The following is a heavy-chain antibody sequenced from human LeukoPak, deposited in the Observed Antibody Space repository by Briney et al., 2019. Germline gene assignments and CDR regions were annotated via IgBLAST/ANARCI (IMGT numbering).Heavy chain of an antibody. J-gene: IGHJ4*02. V-gene: IGHV1-2*02. CDR1: GYTFTGYY. CDR2: INPNSGGT. CDR3: ARDLYYYGSGSYYPYVDY. Sequence: GASVKVSCKXSGYTFTGYYMHWVRQAPGQGLEWMGWINPNSGGTNYAQKFQGRVTMTRDTSISTAYMELSRLRSDDTAVYYCARDLYYYGSGSYYPYVDYWGQGTLVTVSS. D-gene: IGHD3-10*01.